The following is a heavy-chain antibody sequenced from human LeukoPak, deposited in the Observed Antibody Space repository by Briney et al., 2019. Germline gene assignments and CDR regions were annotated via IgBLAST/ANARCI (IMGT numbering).Heavy chain of an antibody. V-gene: IGHV3-48*01. CDR3: TTDLETVTTGGEVDY. Sequence: GGSLRLSCAASGFTFSSYSMNWVRQAPGKGLEWVSYISSSSSTIYYADSVKGRFTISRDNAKNSLYLQMNSLKTEDTAVYYCTTDLETVTTGGEVDYWGQGTLVTVSS. CDR2: ISSSSSTI. CDR1: GFTFSSYS. J-gene: IGHJ4*02. D-gene: IGHD4-17*01.